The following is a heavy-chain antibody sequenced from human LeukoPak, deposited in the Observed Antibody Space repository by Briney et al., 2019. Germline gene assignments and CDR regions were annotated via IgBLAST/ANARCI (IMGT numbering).Heavy chain of an antibody. D-gene: IGHD3-10*01. Sequence: SETLSLTCTVSSGSISSDGYYWSWIRQHPGKGLEWIGYIYYSGSTYYNPSLKSRVTISVDTSKNQFSLKLSSVTAADTAVYYCARAMVRGVPFDPWGQGTLVTVSS. CDR1: SGSISSDGYY. CDR2: IYYSGST. V-gene: IGHV4-31*03. CDR3: ARAMVRGVPFDP. J-gene: IGHJ5*02.